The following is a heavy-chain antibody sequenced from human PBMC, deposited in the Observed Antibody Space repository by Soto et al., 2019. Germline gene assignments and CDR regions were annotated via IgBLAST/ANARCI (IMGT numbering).Heavy chain of an antibody. V-gene: IGHV3-30-3*01. CDR2: ISYDGSNK. Sequence: GGSLRLSCAASGFTFSSYAMHWVRQAPGKGLEWVAVISYDGSNKYYADSVKGRFTISRDNSKNTLYLQMNSLRAEDTAVYYCASSSGRPHYYYYYYGMDVWGQGTTVTVSS. CDR1: GFTFSSYA. J-gene: IGHJ6*02. CDR3: ASSSGRPHYYYYYYGMDV. D-gene: IGHD6-6*01.